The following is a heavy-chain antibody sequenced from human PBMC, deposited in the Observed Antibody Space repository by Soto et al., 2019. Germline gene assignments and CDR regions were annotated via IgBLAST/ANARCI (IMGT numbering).Heavy chain of an antibody. CDR1: GGTFSIYT. Sequence: QVQLVQSGAEVRKPGSSVKVSCKASGGTFSIYTSSWVRQAPGQGLEWMGRIIPLLGIANYAQKFQGRVTITADKSTSTAYMELSSLRSEDTAVYYCARDFGYDSSGYDFDAFDIWGQGTMVTVSS. V-gene: IGHV1-69*08. CDR2: IIPLLGIA. CDR3: ARDFGYDSSGYDFDAFDI. D-gene: IGHD3-22*01. J-gene: IGHJ3*02.